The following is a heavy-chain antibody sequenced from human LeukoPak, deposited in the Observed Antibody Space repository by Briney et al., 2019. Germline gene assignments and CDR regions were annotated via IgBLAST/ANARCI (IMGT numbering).Heavy chain of an antibody. D-gene: IGHD4-17*01. V-gene: IGHV4-59*01. Sequence: PSETLSLTCTASGGSISSYYWSWIRQPPGKGLEWIGYIYYSGSTNYNPSLKSRVTISVDTSKNQFSLKLSSVTAADTAVYYCARESRDGDYGYYYGMDVWGQGTTVTVSS. CDR1: GGSISSYY. CDR3: ARESRDGDYGYYYGMDV. J-gene: IGHJ6*02. CDR2: IYYSGST.